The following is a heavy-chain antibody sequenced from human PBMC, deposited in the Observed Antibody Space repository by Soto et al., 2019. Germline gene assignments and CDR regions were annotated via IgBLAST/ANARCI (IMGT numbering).Heavy chain of an antibody. CDR1: GDSISSYY. J-gene: IGHJ4*02. CDR3: ATEANRLGAVGFEY. CDR2: IYKTGST. D-gene: IGHD1-26*01. V-gene: IGHV4-59*01. Sequence: LSLTCTVSGDSISSYYWSWLRQPPGKGLEWIGYIYKTGSTNYNPSLESRVSISLDTSNNRFSLKMNSVTATDTAVYYCATEANRLGAVGFEYWGQVALVTVSS.